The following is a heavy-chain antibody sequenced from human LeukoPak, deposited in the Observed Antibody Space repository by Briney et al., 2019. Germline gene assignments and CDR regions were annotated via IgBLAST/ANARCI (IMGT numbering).Heavy chain of an antibody. D-gene: IGHD3-10*01. J-gene: IGHJ4*02. CDR3: AREEERFASWGYFKY. V-gene: IGHV3-23*01. CDR1: GFTFSDYA. CDR2: ISHSAHGI. Sequence: GGSLRLSCTASGFTFSDYAMSWIRQAPGKGLEGVSTISHSAHGIFYTDSVKGRFTISRDNSNNTVYLQMNSLRAEDTALYYCAREEERFASWGYFKYWGQGALVTVSS.